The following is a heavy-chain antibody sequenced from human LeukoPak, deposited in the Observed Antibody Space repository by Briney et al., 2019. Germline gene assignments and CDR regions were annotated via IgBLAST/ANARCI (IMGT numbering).Heavy chain of an antibody. J-gene: IGHJ3*02. D-gene: IGHD3-10*01. Sequence: GESLKISCKGSGYSFTSYCIAWVRQMPGKGLEWMGIIYPGDSDTRYSPSFQGQVTISANKSISTAYLQWSSLKASDTAMYYCAKTYYYGSGSYYPKSHGAFDIWGQGTIVTVSS. CDR2: IYPGDSDT. CDR1: GYSFTSYC. CDR3: AKTYYYGSGSYYPKSHGAFDI. V-gene: IGHV5-51*01.